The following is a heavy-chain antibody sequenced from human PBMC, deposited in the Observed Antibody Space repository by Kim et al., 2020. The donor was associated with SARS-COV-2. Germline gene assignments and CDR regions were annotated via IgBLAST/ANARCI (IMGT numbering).Heavy chain of an antibody. CDR3: ARDSAIGSSGYYFDY. V-gene: IGHV7-4-1*02. J-gene: IGHJ4*02. Sequence: GFTGRFVFSLDTSVSTAYLQISSLKAEDTAVYYCARDSAIGSSGYYFDYWGQGTLVTVSS. D-gene: IGHD3-22*01.